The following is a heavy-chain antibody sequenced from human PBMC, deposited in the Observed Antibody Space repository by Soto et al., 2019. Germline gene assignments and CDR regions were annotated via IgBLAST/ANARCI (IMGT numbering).Heavy chain of an antibody. CDR1: GFIFSNYG. D-gene: IGHD2-15*01. CDR3: AKRGGVVGGSEHPFFEY. Sequence: QVQLVESGGGVVQPGKSLRLSCAASGFIFSNYGMHWVRQAPGKGLEWVALISFDEKNRNYADSVKGRFTIYRDNPKNTLYPEMNSLRPEDTAFYYCAKRGGVVGGSEHPFFEYWGQGTLVTVSS. J-gene: IGHJ4*02. CDR2: ISFDEKNR. V-gene: IGHV3-30*18.